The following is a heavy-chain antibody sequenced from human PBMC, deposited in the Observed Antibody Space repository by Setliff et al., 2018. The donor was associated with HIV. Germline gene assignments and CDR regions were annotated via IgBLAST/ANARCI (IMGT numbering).Heavy chain of an antibody. J-gene: IGHJ6*02. CDR3: ASLWGSSWDAYYYYGMDV. D-gene: IGHD6-13*01. Sequence: SETLSLTCTVSGGSISSDDYYWNWIRQPPGKGLEWIGYITYSGSAYYNPSLKSRVTISIDTSNNQISLRLSSVTAADTAVYYCASLWGSSWDAYYYYGMDVWGQGTTVTVSS. V-gene: IGHV4-30-4*08. CDR2: ITYSGSA. CDR1: GGSISSDDYY.